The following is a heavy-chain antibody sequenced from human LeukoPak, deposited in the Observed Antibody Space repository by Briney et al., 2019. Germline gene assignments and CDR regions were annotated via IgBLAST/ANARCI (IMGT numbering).Heavy chain of an antibody. V-gene: IGHV3-30*03. J-gene: IGHJ4*02. D-gene: IGHD6-13*01. Sequence: GGSLRLSCVASGFTFSSYVMHWVRQAPGKGLEWVAVITYDVISTKHYADSVKGRFTISRDNSENTLYLQMNSLRAEDTAVYYCACQGRSSWNYFEYWGQGTLVTVSS. CDR2: ITYDVISTK. CDR3: ACQGRSSWNYFEY. CDR1: GFTFSSYV.